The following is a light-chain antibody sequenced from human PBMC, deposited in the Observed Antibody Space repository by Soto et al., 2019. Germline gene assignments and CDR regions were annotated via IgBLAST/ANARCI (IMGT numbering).Light chain of an antibody. Sequence: QSVLTQPASVSASPGQSIAISCTGSSSDVGGYNYVSWYQQHPGKAPKLMIYDVSNRPSGVSNRFSGSKSGNTASLTISGLQAEDEADYYCSSYTSSTTYVFGAETKVTVL. CDR1: SSDVGGYNY. CDR2: DVS. J-gene: IGLJ1*01. CDR3: SSYTSSTTYV. V-gene: IGLV2-14*01.